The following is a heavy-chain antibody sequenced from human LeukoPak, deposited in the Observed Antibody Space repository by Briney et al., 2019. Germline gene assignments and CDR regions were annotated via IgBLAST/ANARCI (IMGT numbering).Heavy chain of an antibody. Sequence: SETLSLTCTVSGGSISSHYWSWIRQPPGKGLEWIGYIYYSGSNNYNPSLKRRVTISVDTSKNQFSLKLSSVTAADTAVYYCARGEGQPYFDYWGQGTLVTVSS. CDR3: ARGEGQPYFDY. CDR2: IYYSGSN. D-gene: IGHD6-13*01. J-gene: IGHJ4*02. V-gene: IGHV4-59*11. CDR1: GGSISSHY.